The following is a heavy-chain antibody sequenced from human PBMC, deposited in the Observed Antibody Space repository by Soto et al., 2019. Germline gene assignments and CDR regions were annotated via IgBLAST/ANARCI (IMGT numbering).Heavy chain of an antibody. Sequence: PGVSLRLSWAASGFTFSSYAMSWVRQAPGKGLEWVSAISGSGGSTYYADSVKGRFTISRDNSKNTLYLQMNSLRAEDTAVYYCAKDLPFGYCSSTSCYTNPDAFDIWGQGTMVTVSS. CDR2: ISGSGGST. J-gene: IGHJ3*02. V-gene: IGHV3-23*01. CDR1: GFTFSSYA. CDR3: AKDLPFGYCSSTSCYTNPDAFDI. D-gene: IGHD2-2*02.